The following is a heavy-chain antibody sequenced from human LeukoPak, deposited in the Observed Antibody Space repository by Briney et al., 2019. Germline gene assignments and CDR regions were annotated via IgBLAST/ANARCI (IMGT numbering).Heavy chain of an antibody. J-gene: IGHJ5*02. CDR1: GGSISSGSYY. Sequence: SETLSLTCTVSGGSISSGSYYWSWIRQPAGKGLEWIGRIYTSGSTNYNPSLKSRVTISVDTSKNQFSLKLSSVTAADTAVYYCAREGEPMKYQLLSGGWFDPWGQGTLVTVSS. CDR3: AREGEPMKYQLLSGGWFDP. D-gene: IGHD2-2*01. CDR2: IYTSGST. V-gene: IGHV4-61*02.